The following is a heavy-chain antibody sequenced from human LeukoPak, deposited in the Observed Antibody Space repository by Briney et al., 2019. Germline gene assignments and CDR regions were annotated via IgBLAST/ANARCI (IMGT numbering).Heavy chain of an antibody. CDR3: ARSQDYGSGSYYGQFDY. V-gene: IGHV1-46*01. CDR2: INPSGGST. J-gene: IGHJ4*02. Sequence: ASVKVSCKASGYTFTGYYMHWVRQAPGQGLEWMGIINPSGGSTNYAQKFQGRVTMTRDTSTSTVYMELSSLRSEDTAVYYCARSQDYGSGSYYGQFDYWGQGTLVTVSS. D-gene: IGHD3-10*01. CDR1: GYTFTGYY.